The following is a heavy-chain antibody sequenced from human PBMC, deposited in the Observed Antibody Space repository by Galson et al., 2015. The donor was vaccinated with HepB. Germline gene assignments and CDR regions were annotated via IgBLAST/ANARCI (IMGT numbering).Heavy chain of an antibody. D-gene: IGHD6-19*01. Sequence: SLRLSCAASGFSFSSYSMNWVRQAPGKGLEWVSCISSSSNTIYYADSVKGRFTISRDNAKNPLYLQMNSLRAEDTAVYYCARDKIAVRFDYWGQGILVTVSS. CDR3: ARDKIAVRFDY. CDR1: GFSFSSYS. J-gene: IGHJ4*02. CDR2: ISSSSNTI. V-gene: IGHV3-48*01.